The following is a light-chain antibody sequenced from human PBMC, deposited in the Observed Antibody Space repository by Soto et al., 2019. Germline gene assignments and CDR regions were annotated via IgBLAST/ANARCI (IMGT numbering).Light chain of an antibody. Sequence: EIVLTQSPATVSLSPGERATLSCRASQSVSSYLAWYQQRPGQAPRLLIYDASTRATGIPARFSGSGSGTDFTATISSLEPEDFAVYYCQQRSNWPPPYTFGQGTKLEIK. CDR1: QSVSSY. J-gene: IGKJ2*01. V-gene: IGKV3-11*01. CDR2: DAS. CDR3: QQRSNWPPPYT.